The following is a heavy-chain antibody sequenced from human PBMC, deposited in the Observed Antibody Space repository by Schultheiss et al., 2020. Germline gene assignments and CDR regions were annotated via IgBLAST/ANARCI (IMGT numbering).Heavy chain of an antibody. J-gene: IGHJ6*03. V-gene: IGHV4-39*07. CDR3: ARVDYYYYYMDV. CDR2: IYHSGST. CDR1: GGSISSTSYY. Sequence: SETLSLTCTVSGGSISSTSYYWGWIRQPPGKGLEWIGSIYHSGSTNYNPSLKSRVTISVDKSKNQFSLKLSSVTAADTAVYYCARVDYYYYYMDVWGKGTTVTVSS.